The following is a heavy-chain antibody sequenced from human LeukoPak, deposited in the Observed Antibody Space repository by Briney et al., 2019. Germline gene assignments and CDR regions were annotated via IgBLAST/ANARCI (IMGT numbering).Heavy chain of an antibody. Sequence: GASVKVSCKASGYTFTGYYMHWVRQAPGKGLERMGWINPNSGGTNYAQEFQGRVTMTRDTSINTAYMELSRLRSDDTAVYYCARAVGTKYYYGSGSLLWFEPWGQGTLVTVSS. V-gene: IGHV1-2*02. CDR2: INPNSGGT. D-gene: IGHD3-10*01. CDR3: ARAVGTKYYYGSGSLLWFEP. J-gene: IGHJ5*02. CDR1: GYTFTGYY.